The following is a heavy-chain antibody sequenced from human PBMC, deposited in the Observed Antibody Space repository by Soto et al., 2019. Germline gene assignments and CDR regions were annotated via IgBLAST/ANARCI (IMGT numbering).Heavy chain of an antibody. D-gene: IGHD2-15*01. CDR3: ARAWGWVAASPWDL. CDR2: IGSNGSPI. Sequence: PGGSLRLSCAASGFTFSQNEMSWVRQAPGKGLEWIAYIGSNGSPIYYADSVRGRFTISRDDAKNSVFLQMDSLRADDTALYYCARAWGWVAASPWDLWGKGTLVTVSS. CDR1: GFTFSQNE. J-gene: IGHJ4*01. V-gene: IGHV3-48*03.